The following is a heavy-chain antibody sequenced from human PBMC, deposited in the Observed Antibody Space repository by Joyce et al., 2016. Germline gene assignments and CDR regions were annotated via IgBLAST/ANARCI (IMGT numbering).Heavy chain of an antibody. CDR2: ISDTRYYI. V-gene: IGHV3-21*01. D-gene: IGHD3-16*01. CDR1: GSTFSTSS. CDR3: ARGGISYYYAMDV. Sequence: GGSLRLSCEASGSTFSTSSMSWFRQAPGKGLEWVAAISDTRYYIFHAETVRGRFTVSRDNAKKTLYLQMNSLRAEDSAVFYCARGGISYYYAMDVWGQGTTVTVSS. J-gene: IGHJ6*02.